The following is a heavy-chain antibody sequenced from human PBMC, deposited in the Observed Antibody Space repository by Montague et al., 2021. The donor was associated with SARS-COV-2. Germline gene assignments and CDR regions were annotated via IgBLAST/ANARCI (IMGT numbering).Heavy chain of an antibody. D-gene: IGHD3-22*01. Sequence: SETLSLTCTVSGGSIGNNIDYWAWIRQPPGKGLEWIGSIYYTGNTYCNPSLTSRVTISVVASKNHFTLKLSSVTAAETAVYYCAGLNRYLGSSGSPAAFDFWGQGTKVTVSS. CDR1: GGSIGNNIDY. J-gene: IGHJ3*01. V-gene: IGHV4-39*02. CDR3: AGLNRYLGSSGSPAAFDF. CDR2: IYYTGNT.